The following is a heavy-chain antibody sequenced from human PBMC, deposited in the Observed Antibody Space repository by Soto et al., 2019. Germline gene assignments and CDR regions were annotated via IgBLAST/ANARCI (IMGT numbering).Heavy chain of an antibody. D-gene: IGHD6-6*01. Sequence: QAQLVESGGGVVQPGRSLRLSCAASGFTFSSYGMHWVRQAPGKGLEWVAVISYDGSNKYYADSVKGRFTISRDNSKNTLYLQMNSLRAEDTAVYYCAKDEAARPYDYWGQGTLVTVSS. CDR3: AKDEAARPYDY. J-gene: IGHJ4*02. CDR2: ISYDGSNK. CDR1: GFTFSSYG. V-gene: IGHV3-30*18.